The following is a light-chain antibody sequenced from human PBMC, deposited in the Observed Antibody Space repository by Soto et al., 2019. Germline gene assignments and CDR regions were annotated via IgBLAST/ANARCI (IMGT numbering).Light chain of an antibody. CDR2: AAS. CDR1: QSISSY. Sequence: DLPMTQSPSSLSASVGDRVTITCRASQSISSYLNWYQQKPGKAPKLLIYAASSLQSGVPSRFSGSGSGTDFTLTISSLLPEDFAAYYCQQTYSTPYTFGQGTKLEIK. J-gene: IGKJ2*01. CDR3: QQTYSTPYT. V-gene: IGKV1-39*01.